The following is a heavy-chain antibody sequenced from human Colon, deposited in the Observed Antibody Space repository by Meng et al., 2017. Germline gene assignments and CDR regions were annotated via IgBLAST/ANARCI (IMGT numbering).Heavy chain of an antibody. CDR1: GFTFSSYS. D-gene: IGHD2-15*01. V-gene: IGHV3-7*01. Sequence: GGSLRLSCAASGFTFSSYSMTWVRQAPGRGLEWVANIKRGGTETDYVDSVKGRFTISRDNAKDSLYLQMNSLRAEDTAVYYCARDRQAAYWGQGTLVTVSS. J-gene: IGHJ4*02. CDR3: ARDRQAAY. CDR2: IKRGGTET.